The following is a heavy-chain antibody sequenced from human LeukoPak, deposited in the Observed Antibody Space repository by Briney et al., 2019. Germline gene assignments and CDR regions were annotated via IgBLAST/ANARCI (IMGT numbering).Heavy chain of an antibody. CDR3: AIWTMVRGVIISPLGYYYGMDV. D-gene: IGHD3-10*01. J-gene: IGHJ6*02. V-gene: IGHV1-8*01. CDR2: MNPNSGNT. CDR1: GYTFTSYD. Sequence: GASVKVSCKAYGYTFTSYDINWVRQATGQGLEWMGWMNPNSGNTGYAQKFQGRVTMTRNTSISTAYMELSSLRSEDTAVYYCAIWTMVRGVIISPLGYYYGMDVWGQGTTVTVSS.